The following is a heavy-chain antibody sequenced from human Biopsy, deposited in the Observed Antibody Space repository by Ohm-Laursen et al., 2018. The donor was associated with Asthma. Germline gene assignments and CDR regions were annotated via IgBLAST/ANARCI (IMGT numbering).Heavy chain of an antibody. J-gene: IGHJ6*02. V-gene: IGHV4-39*01. CDR2: IYYSGTT. CDR1: GGYMRSGNYY. D-gene: IGHD6-13*01. Sequence: TLSLTCRLSSGSGGYMRSGNYYWGWIRQPPGKGLEWIGSIYYSGTTYYNPSLESRVTVSADTSKNQFSLKLTSVTAADTAVYYCVRGSSSWHHGPFHYYYGLDVWGQRTTATVSS. CDR3: VRGSSSWHHGPFHYYYGLDV.